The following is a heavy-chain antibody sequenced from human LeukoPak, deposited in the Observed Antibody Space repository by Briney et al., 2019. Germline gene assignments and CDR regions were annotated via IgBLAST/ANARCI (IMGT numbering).Heavy chain of an antibody. V-gene: IGHV3-30*02. CDR3: AKDFEMATNSGRYFDN. D-gene: IGHD5-24*01. CDR2: IRHGGSNK. J-gene: IGHJ4*02. Sequence: GGSLRLSCAASGFTFSSYGMHWVRQAPGKGLEWVAFIRHGGSNKYYADSVKGRFTISRDSSKNTLYLQMNSLRPEDTALYYCAKDFEMATNSGRYFDNWGQGTLVTVSS. CDR1: GFTFSSYG.